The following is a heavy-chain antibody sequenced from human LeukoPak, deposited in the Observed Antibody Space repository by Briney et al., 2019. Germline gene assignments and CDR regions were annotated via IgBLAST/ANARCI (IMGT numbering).Heavy chain of an antibody. D-gene: IGHD3-10*01. V-gene: IGHV1-2*04. J-gene: IGHJ5*02. CDR2: INPNSGGT. CDR1: GYTFTGYY. Sequence: ASVKVSCKASGYTFTGYYMHWVRQAPGQGLEWMGWINPNSGGTNYAQKFQGWVTMTRDTSISTAYMELSRLRSDDTAVYYCARGRKITMVRGVIITEPESWFDPWGQGTLVTVSS. CDR3: ARGRKITMVRGVIITEPESWFDP.